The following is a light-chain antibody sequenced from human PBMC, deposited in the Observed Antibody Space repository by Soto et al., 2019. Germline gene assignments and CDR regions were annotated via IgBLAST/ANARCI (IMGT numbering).Light chain of an antibody. CDR1: SSDVGGYNY. V-gene: IGLV2-14*01. CDR2: GVS. CDR3: NSYSSSGTLV. Sequence: QSALTQPASVSGSPGQSITISCTGTSSDVGGYNYVSWYQQHPGKAPKLMIYGVSSRPSGVSDRFSGSKSGNTASLTISGLQPEDEADYYCNSYSSSGTLVFGTGTKLTVL. J-gene: IGLJ1*01.